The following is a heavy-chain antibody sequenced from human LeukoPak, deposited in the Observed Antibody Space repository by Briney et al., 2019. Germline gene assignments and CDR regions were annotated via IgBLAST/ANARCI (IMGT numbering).Heavy chain of an antibody. CDR2: ISGSGGST. V-gene: IGHV3-23*01. CDR3: AREGSGSYYRYYYYGMDV. CDR1: GFTFSSYA. J-gene: IGHJ6*02. D-gene: IGHD3-10*01. Sequence: PGGSLRLSCAASGFTFSSYAMSWVRQAPGKGLEWVSAISGSGGSTYYADSVKGRFTISRDNSKNTLYLQMNSLRAEDTAVYYCAREGSGSYYRYYYYGMDVWGQGTTVTVSS.